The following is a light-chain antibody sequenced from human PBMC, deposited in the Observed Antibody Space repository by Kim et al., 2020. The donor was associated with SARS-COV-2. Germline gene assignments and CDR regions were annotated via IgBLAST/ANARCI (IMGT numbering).Light chain of an antibody. Sequence: QRVTIACSGSSSNLGRHSVNWYPQLPGTAPKPLIYDNDQRPSGVPDRFSGSTSGTSPSLAISGLQSEDEADYYCAAWDDSLNGVVFGGGTQLTVL. J-gene: IGLJ3*02. CDR2: DND. CDR3: AAWDDSLNGVV. CDR1: SSNLGRHS. V-gene: IGLV1-44*01.